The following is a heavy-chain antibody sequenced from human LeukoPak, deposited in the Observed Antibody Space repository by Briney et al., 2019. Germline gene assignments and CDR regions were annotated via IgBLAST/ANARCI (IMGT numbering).Heavy chain of an antibody. Sequence: GGSLRLSCAASGFTFSSYSMNWVRQAPGKGLEWVSSISSSSYIYYADSVKGRFTISRDNAKNSLYLQMNGLRAEDTAVYYCARDSSGQDGGNRHWGQGTLVTVSS. CDR1: GFTFSSYS. V-gene: IGHV3-21*01. J-gene: IGHJ4*02. CDR3: ARDSSGQDGGNRH. CDR2: ISSSSYI. D-gene: IGHD4-23*01.